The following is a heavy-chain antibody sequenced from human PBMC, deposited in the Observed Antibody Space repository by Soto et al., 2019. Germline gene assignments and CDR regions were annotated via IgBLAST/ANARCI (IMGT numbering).Heavy chain of an antibody. Sequence: GGSLRLSCAASGFTFSSYAMSWVRQAPGKGLEWVSAISGSGGSTYYADSVKGRFTISRDNSKNTLYLQMNSPRAEDTAVYYCEGGELYYDFWSGYYPDNWFDPWGQGTLVTVS. V-gene: IGHV3-23*01. J-gene: IGHJ5*02. CDR3: EGGELYYDFWSGYYPDNWFDP. CDR1: GFTFSSYA. CDR2: ISGSGGST. D-gene: IGHD3-3*01.